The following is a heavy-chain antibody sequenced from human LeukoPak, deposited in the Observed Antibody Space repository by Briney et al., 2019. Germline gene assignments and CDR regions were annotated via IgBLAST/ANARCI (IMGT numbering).Heavy chain of an antibody. CDR2: ISSDGNNK. CDR3: AKGNDIGGYYYPHFDY. Sequence: GGSLRLSCAASGFTFSDYSMNWVRQAPGKGLEWVAVISSDGNNKNYVDSVKGRFTFSRDNSKNTLYLQMNSLRAEDTAVYYCAKGNDIGGYYYPHFDYWGQGTLVTVSS. D-gene: IGHD3-22*01. CDR1: GFTFSDYS. J-gene: IGHJ4*02. V-gene: IGHV3-30*18.